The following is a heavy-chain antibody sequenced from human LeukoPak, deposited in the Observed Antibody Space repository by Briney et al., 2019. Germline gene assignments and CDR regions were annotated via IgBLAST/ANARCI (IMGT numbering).Heavy chain of an antibody. V-gene: IGHV3-11*01. Sequence: GGSLRLYSNASGFINIDYYKSWIRQSPGTGLEWISYITSGGSSTNYADSVKGRFTISMDKAKNSVALQLNSLRAEDTAVYYCTRQRRGTYYDFDSWVQGTLDTVSS. CDR2: ITSGGSST. D-gene: IGHD1-26*01. CDR3: TRQRRGTYYDFDS. CDR1: GFINIDYY. J-gene: IGHJ4*02.